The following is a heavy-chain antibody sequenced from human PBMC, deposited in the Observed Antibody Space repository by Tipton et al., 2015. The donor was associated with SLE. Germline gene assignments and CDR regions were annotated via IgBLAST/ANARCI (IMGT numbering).Heavy chain of an antibody. D-gene: IGHD3-16*01. CDR3: ARDFTWYFDY. Sequence: LRLSCTVSGGSISSGGYYWSWIRQPAGKGLEWIGHIYTSGSTNYNPSLKSRVTISVDTSKNQFSLKLSSVTAADTAVYYCARDFTWYFDYWGQGTLVTVSS. V-gene: IGHV4-61*09. J-gene: IGHJ4*02. CDR2: IYTSGST. CDR1: GGSISSGGYY.